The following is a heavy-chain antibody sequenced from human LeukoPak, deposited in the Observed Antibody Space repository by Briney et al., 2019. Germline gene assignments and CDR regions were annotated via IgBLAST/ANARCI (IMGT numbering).Heavy chain of an antibody. V-gene: IGHV3-30*03. D-gene: IGHD4-23*01. CDR2: ISYDGSNK. CDR3: ATELRWKDH. J-gene: IGHJ4*02. CDR1: GFTFSSYW. Sequence: GGSLRLSCAASGFTFSSYWMSWVRQAPGKGLEWVAVISYDGSNKYYADSVKGRFTISRDNSKNTLYLQMNSLRAEDTAVYYCATELRWKDHWGQGTLVTVSS.